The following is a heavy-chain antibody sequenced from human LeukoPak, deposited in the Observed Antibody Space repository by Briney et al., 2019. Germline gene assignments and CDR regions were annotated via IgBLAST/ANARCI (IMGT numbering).Heavy chain of an antibody. V-gene: IGHV4-4*02. CDR2: IYHSGST. CDR1: GGSISSGDYY. D-gene: IGHD2-15*01. CDR3: ARVSPLVVVAAYYFDY. J-gene: IGHJ4*02. Sequence: PSETLSLTCTVSGGSISSGDYYWSWVRQPPGKGLEWIGEIYHSGSTNYNPSLKSRVTISVDKSKNQFSLKLSSVTAANTAVYYCARVSPLVVVAAYYFDYWGQGTLVTVSS.